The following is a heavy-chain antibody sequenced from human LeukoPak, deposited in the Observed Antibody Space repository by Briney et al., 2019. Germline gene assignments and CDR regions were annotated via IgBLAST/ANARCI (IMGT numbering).Heavy chain of an antibody. D-gene: IGHD5-12*01. Sequence: PGGSLRLSCAASGFTFSSYEMHWVRQAPGKGLEWISYISSSGSTVYDADSVKGRFSISRDNAENSLYLQMNSLRAEDTAVYFCARTDSGYAHDAFDIWGQGTMVTVSS. CDR1: GFTFSSYE. CDR2: ISSSGSTV. J-gene: IGHJ3*02. CDR3: ARTDSGYAHDAFDI. V-gene: IGHV3-48*03.